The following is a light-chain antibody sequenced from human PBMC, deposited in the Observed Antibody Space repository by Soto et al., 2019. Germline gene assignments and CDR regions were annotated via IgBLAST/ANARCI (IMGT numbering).Light chain of an antibody. CDR3: QHYGDSLYT. V-gene: IGKV3-20*01. CDR1: GTISSID. CDR2: GTS. J-gene: IGKJ2*01. Sequence: EIVLTQSPGTLSLSPGERATLSCRASGTISSIDLAWYQQKPGQAPRLLMFGTSNRASGIPERFSGSGSGTDFTLAISRLEPEDFAVYYCQHYGDSLYTFGQGTKLDI.